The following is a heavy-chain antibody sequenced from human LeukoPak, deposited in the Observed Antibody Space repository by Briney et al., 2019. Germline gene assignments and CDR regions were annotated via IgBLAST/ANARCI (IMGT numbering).Heavy chain of an antibody. J-gene: IGHJ4*02. CDR3: ARFCSGGSCPDY. Sequence: SETLSPPCTVSGGSLSSFYWSWIPQPPGKGLGWIGYIYYTGSTNYNPSLNNRVTMSVDTSKNQVSLKLSSVTAADTAVYYCARFCSGGSCPDYWGQGTLVTVSS. V-gene: IGHV4-59*01. D-gene: IGHD2-15*01. CDR1: GGSLSSFY. CDR2: IYYTGST.